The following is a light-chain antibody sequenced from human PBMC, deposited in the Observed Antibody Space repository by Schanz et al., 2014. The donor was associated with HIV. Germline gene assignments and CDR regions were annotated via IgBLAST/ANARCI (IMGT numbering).Light chain of an antibody. CDR3: SSFTSANPLDV. Sequence: QSALTQPASVSGSPGQSITISCTGTSSDVGGYNYVSWYQQHPGKAPKLMIYDVSNRPSGVSSRFSGSKSANTASLTISGLQAEDEADYFCSSFTSANPLDVFGTGTKLTVL. CDR1: SSDVGGYNY. CDR2: DVS. J-gene: IGLJ1*01. V-gene: IGLV2-14*03.